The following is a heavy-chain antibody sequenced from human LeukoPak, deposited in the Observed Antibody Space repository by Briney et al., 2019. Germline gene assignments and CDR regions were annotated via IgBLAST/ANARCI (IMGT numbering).Heavy chain of an antibody. CDR3: ASWGRVDTAMVPYYYYYGMDV. V-gene: IGHV1-2*02. CDR1: GYTFTGYY. Sequence: ASVKVSCKASGYTFTGYYMHWVRQAPGQGLEWMGWINPNSGGTNYAQKFQGRVTMTRDTSISTAYMELSRLRSDDTAVYYCASWGRVDTAMVPYYYYYGMDVWGQGTTVTVSS. D-gene: IGHD5-18*01. CDR2: INPNSGGT. J-gene: IGHJ6*02.